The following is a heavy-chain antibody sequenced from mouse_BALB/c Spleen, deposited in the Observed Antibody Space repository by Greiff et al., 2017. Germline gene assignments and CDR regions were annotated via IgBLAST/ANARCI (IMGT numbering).Heavy chain of an antibody. CDR2: ISSGGGNT. Sequence: VKVVESGGGLVTPGGSLKLSCAASGFTFSSYTMSWVRQTPEKRLEWVATISSGGGNTSYPDSVKGRFTISRDNAKNNLYLQMSSLRSEDTALYYCARADYARYYYAMDYWGQGTSVTVSS. CDR3: ARADYARYYYAMDY. CDR1: GFTFSSYT. V-gene: IGHV5-9*03. J-gene: IGHJ4*01. D-gene: IGHD2-4*01.